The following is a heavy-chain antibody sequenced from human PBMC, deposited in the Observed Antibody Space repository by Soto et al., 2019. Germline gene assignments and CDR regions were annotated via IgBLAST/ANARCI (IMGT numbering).Heavy chain of an antibody. D-gene: IGHD3-22*01. CDR2: ISGSGGRT. Sequence: GGSLRLSCAASGFPFSGYAMSWVRQAPGKGLEWVSAISGSGGRTYYADSVKGRFTISRDNSKNTLYLQMNSLRAEDTAVYYCAKDQRGYYDSSGYYAFDIWGQGTMVTVSS. CDR3: AKDQRGYYDSSGYYAFDI. J-gene: IGHJ3*02. V-gene: IGHV3-23*01. CDR1: GFPFSGYA.